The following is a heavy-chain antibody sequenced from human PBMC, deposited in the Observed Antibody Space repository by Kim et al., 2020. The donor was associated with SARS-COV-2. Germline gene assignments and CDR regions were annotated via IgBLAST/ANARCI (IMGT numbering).Heavy chain of an antibody. V-gene: IGHV1-69*13. Sequence: SVKVSCKASGGTFSSYAISWVRQAPGQGLEWMGGIIPILGTANYAQKFQGRVTITADESTSTAYMELSSLRSEDTAVYYCARGDPPVRPGLGGGYDYYYYGMDVWGQGTTVTVSS. D-gene: IGHD5-12*01. CDR1: GGTFSSYA. CDR3: ARGDPPVRPGLGGGYDYYYYGMDV. CDR2: IIPILGTA. J-gene: IGHJ6*02.